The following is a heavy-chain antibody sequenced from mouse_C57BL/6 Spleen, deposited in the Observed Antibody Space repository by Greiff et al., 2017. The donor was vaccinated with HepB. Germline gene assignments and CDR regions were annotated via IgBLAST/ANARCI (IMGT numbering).Heavy chain of an antibody. Sequence: VQLQQPGAELVKPGASVKLSCKASGYTFTSYWMQWVKQRPGQGLEWIGEIDPSDSYTNYNQKFKGKATLTVDTSSSTAYMQLSSLTSEDSAVYYCAREGTTVVGGDYWGQGTSVTVSS. D-gene: IGHD1-1*01. CDR2: IDPSDSYT. CDR1: GYTFTSYW. CDR3: AREGTTVVGGDY. J-gene: IGHJ4*01. V-gene: IGHV1-50*01.